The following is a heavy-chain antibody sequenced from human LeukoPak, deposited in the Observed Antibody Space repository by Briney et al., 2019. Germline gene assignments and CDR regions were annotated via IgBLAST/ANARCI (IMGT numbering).Heavy chain of an antibody. V-gene: IGHV1-69*05. CDR1: GGTFSSYA. D-gene: IGHD3-22*01. J-gene: IGHJ3*02. Sequence: ASVKVSCKASGGTFSSYAISWVRQAPGQGLEWMGGVIPIFGTANYAQKSQGRVTITTDESTSTAYMELSSLRSEDTAVYYCARYDSSGDDAFDIWGQGTMVTVSS. CDR2: VIPIFGTA. CDR3: ARYDSSGDDAFDI.